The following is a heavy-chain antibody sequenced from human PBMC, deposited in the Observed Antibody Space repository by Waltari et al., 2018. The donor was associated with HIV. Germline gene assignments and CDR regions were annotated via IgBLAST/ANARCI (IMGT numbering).Heavy chain of an antibody. J-gene: IGHJ6*02. Sequence: EVQLVESGGGLVQSGRSLRLSCVASGFTFHEHAMHWVRQAQGKGLEWVSRIRSNSGAIAYVDSVKGRFTISRDNAKNSLYLQMNSLRPEDTALYFCAKGPDYGGYSYYSYGLDVWGPGTTVTVS. CDR1: GFTFHEHA. CDR3: AKGPDYGGYSYYSYGLDV. D-gene: IGHD4-17*01. CDR2: IRSNSGAI. V-gene: IGHV3-9*01.